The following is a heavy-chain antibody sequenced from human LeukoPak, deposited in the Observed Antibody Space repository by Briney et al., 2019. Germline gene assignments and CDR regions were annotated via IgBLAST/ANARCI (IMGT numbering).Heavy chain of an antibody. Sequence: GASVKVSCKASGYTFTSYGISWVRQAPGQGLEWMGWISAYNGNTNYAQKLQGRVTMTTDTSTSTAYMELRSLRSDDTAVYYCARYSSSWYGYYYYMDVWGKGTTVTVSS. CDR1: GYTFTSYG. D-gene: IGHD6-13*01. CDR3: ARYSSSWYGYYYYMDV. V-gene: IGHV1-18*01. J-gene: IGHJ6*03. CDR2: ISAYNGNT.